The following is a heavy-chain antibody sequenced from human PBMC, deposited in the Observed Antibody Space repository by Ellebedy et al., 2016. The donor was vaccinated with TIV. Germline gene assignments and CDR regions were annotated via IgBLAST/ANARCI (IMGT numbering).Heavy chain of an antibody. CDR2: INPSGGST. CDR3: ARGASSGWYGMDV. Sequence: ASVKVSCKASGYTFTSYYMHWVRQAPGQGLEWMGIINPSGGSTSYAQKFQGRVTMTRDTSTSTVYMELSRLRSGDTALYYCARGASSGWYGMDVWGQGTTVTVSS. J-gene: IGHJ6*02. D-gene: IGHD6-19*01. V-gene: IGHV1-46*01. CDR1: GYTFTSYY.